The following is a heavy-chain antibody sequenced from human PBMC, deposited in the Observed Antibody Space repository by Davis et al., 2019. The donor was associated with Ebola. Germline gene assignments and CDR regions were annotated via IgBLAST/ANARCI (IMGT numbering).Heavy chain of an antibody. J-gene: IGHJ4*02. D-gene: IGHD3-22*01. V-gene: IGHV4-4*02. CDR2: IYHSGST. CDR3: ASSLSTYYYDSSGYYSRQSFDY. CDR1: GGSISSSNW. Sequence: MPSETLSLTCAVSGGSISSSNWWSWVRQPPGKGLEWIGEIYHSGSTNYNPSLKSRVTISVDTSKNQFSLKLSSVTAADTAVYYCASSLSTYYYDSSGYYSRQSFDYWGQGTLVTVSS.